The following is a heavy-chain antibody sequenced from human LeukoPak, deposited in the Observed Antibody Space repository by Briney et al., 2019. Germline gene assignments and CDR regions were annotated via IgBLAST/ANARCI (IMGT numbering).Heavy chain of an antibody. V-gene: IGHV3-48*04. Sequence: PGGSLRLSCAASGFTFSFSGMNWVRQAPGKGLEWISYISSSSSSIYYADSVKGRFTISRDNAKNSLYLQMNSLRAEDTAVYYCATKSEAWGQGTLVTVSS. J-gene: IGHJ5*02. CDR3: ATKSEA. CDR1: GFTFSFSG. CDR2: ISSSSSSI.